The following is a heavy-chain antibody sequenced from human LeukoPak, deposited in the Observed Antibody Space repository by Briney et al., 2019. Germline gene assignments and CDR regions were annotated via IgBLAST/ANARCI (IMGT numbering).Heavy chain of an antibody. CDR2: ISGSGGST. V-gene: IGHV3-23*01. Sequence: GGSLRLSCAASGFTFSSYAMTWVRQAPGKGLEWVSTISGSGGSTYYADSVKGRFTISRDNSKNTLYLQMNSLRAEDTAVYYCAKGQSYGVFDNWGQGTLVTVSS. CDR3: AKGQSYGVFDN. J-gene: IGHJ4*02. D-gene: IGHD3-10*01. CDR1: GFTFSSYA.